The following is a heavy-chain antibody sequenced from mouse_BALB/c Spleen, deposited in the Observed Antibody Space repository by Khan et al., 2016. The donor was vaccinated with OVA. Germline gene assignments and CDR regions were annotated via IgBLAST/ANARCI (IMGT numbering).Heavy chain of an antibody. CDR2: INPYNGGT. CDR1: GYSFTGYT. Sequence: EVQLQQSGPELVKPGASMKMSCKASGYSFTGYTMNWVKQGHVKNLEWIGLINPYNGGTAYNQKFRGKATLTVDKSSNTAYMELLSLTYEDSAVYDCVRSASYGDYVEAWFAYWGQGTLVTVSA. J-gene: IGHJ3*01. D-gene: IGHD2-13*01. CDR3: VRSASYGDYVEAWFAY. V-gene: IGHV1-18*01.